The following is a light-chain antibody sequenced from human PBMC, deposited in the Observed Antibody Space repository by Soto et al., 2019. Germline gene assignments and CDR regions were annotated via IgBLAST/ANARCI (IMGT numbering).Light chain of an antibody. CDR1: SSNIGNNT. Sequence: QSVLTQPPSASGTPGQRVTISCSGSSSNIGNNTVSWYQQLPGTAPKLLIYSDNQRPSGVPDRFSGSKSGTSASLAISGLQSEDEADYYCAAWDDSLNGYVFGTGTKVTV. V-gene: IGLV1-44*01. J-gene: IGLJ1*01. CDR3: AAWDDSLNGYV. CDR2: SDN.